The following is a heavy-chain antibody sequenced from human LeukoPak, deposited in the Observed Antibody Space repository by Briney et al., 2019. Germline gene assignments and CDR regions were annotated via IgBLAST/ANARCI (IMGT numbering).Heavy chain of an antibody. CDR2: IIPIFGTA. V-gene: IGHV1-69*13. CDR3: ATATIFGVVRGYYFDY. D-gene: IGHD3-3*01. Sequence: ASVKVSCKASGGTFSSYAISWVRQAPGQGLEWMGGIIPIFGTANYAQKFQGRVTITADESTSTAYMELSSLRSEDTAVYYCATATIFGVVRGYYFDYWGQGTLVTVSS. CDR1: GGTFSSYA. J-gene: IGHJ4*02.